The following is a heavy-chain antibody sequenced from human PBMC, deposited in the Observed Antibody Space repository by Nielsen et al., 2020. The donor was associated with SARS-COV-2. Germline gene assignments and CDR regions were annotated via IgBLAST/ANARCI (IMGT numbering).Heavy chain of an antibody. V-gene: IGHV3-30*18. CDR2: ISDDGTNK. CDR3: AKGRLEWELLAPFDY. CDR1: TFTFSTYA. D-gene: IGHD1-26*01. Sequence: GESLKISCAASTFTFSTYAMHWVRQAPGKGLEWVAVISDDGTNKYYADSVKGRFTISRDNSQKMLYLQMNSLRVEDTAVYHCAKGRLEWELLAPFDYWGQGTLITVSS. J-gene: IGHJ4*02.